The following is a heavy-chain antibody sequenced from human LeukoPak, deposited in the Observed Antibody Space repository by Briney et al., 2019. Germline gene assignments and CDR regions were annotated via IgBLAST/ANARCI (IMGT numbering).Heavy chain of an antibody. CDR1: GFTFSSYA. D-gene: IGHD6-13*01. Sequence: NPGGSLRLSCAASGFTFSSYAMSWVRQAPGKGLEWIGSIYHSGSTYYNPSLKSRVTISVDTSKNQFSLKLSSVTAADTAVYYCAVAAAGRWFDPWGQGTLVTVSS. CDR3: AVAAAGRWFDP. V-gene: IGHV4-38-2*01. J-gene: IGHJ5*02. CDR2: IYHSGST.